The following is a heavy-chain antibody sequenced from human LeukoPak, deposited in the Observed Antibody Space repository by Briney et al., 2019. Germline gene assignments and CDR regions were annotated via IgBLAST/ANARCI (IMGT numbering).Heavy chain of an antibody. Sequence: ASVKVSCKASGGTFSSYAISWVRQAPGQGLEWMGRIIPIFGTANYAQKFQGRVTITTDESTSTAYMELSSLRSEDTAVYYCARGAWSPTAYYYYYMDVWGKGTTVTVSS. V-gene: IGHV1-69*05. CDR2: IIPIFGTA. J-gene: IGHJ6*03. CDR3: ARGAWSPTAYYYYYMDV. D-gene: IGHD3-3*01. CDR1: GGTFSSYA.